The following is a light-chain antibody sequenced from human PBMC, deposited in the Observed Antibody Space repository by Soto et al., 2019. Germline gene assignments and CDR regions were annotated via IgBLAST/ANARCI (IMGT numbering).Light chain of an antibody. J-gene: IGKJ1*01. CDR3: KPFTGWLPWR. Sequence: ERATLSCRATQSVSNSLAWYQQKPGQTPRLLIFDASTRATGIPARFSGSGSGTEFTLTISILYYEDYAVRYCKPFTGWLPWRFGHGGK. CDR1: QSVSNS. CDR2: DAS. V-gene: IGKV3-15*01.